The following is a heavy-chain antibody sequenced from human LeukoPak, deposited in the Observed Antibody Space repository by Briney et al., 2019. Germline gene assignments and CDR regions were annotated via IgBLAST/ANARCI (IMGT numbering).Heavy chain of an antibody. J-gene: IGHJ5*02. Sequence: PAGSLSLSCAASGFTFSDYYMSWIRQAPGKGLEWVSYINRSGSTIYNADSVKGRFTISRDNAKNSLYLQMNSLRAEETAVYYCARDRVDFWSGYYTPNNWYDPWGQGTLVTVSS. CDR1: GFTFSDYY. D-gene: IGHD3-3*01. CDR3: ARDRVDFWSGYYTPNNWYDP. V-gene: IGHV3-11*01. CDR2: INRSGSTI.